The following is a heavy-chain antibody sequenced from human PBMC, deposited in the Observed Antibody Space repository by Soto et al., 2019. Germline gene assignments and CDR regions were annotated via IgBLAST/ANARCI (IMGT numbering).Heavy chain of an antibody. Sequence: PSETLSLTCAVYGGSFSGYYWTWIRQPPGKGLEWIGEITHSGSTNYNPSLKSRVTISVDTSKNQFSLNLNSVTAADTAVYHCARSSVRGWSYWGQGTLVTSPQ. CDR1: GGSFSGYY. V-gene: IGHV4-34*01. CDR2: ITHSGST. D-gene: IGHD3-10*02. CDR3: ARSSVRGWSY. J-gene: IGHJ4*02.